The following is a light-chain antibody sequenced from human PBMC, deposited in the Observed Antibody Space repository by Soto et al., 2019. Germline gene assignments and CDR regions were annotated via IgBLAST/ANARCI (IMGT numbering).Light chain of an antibody. CDR1: QSGYTDY. CDR2: RAS. V-gene: IGKV3-20*01. Sequence: EIVLTQSPGTLSLSPGERATLSCRASQSGYTDYIARYQQKPGQAPRLLFYRASYRATGIPDRFSGSGSGTDFFLTISRLEPEDFAVYYCQKYGTSWTFGQGTKVEIK. CDR3: QKYGTSWT. J-gene: IGKJ1*01.